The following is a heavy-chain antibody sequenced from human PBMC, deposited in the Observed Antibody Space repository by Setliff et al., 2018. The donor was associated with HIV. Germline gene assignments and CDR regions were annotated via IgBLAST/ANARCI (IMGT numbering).Heavy chain of an antibody. D-gene: IGHD3-10*01. CDR3: ATFLFRDSTDPYYRPPGDFPLYYFDY. V-gene: IGHV1-69-2*01. J-gene: IGHJ4*02. CDR2: IDPEDGET. CDR1: GYTLSEYY. Sequence: ASVKVSCKASGYTLSEYYMHWVQQAPGKGLEWMGRIDPEDGETLYAEKFRGRVTMTADMSTNTAYLELGSLRSEDTAVYYCATFLFRDSTDPYYRPPGDFPLYYFDYWAQGTLVTV.